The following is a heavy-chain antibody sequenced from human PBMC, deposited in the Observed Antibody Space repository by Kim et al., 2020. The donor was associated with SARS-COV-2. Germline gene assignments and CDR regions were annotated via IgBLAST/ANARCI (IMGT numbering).Heavy chain of an antibody. CDR3: AKVGVSSSSGFDY. V-gene: IGHV3-23*01. D-gene: IGHD6-6*01. Sequence: ADSGEGRFTITRDKAKNRLYLQMNSLRAEDTAVYYCAKVGVSSSSGFDYWGQGTLVTVSS. J-gene: IGHJ4*02.